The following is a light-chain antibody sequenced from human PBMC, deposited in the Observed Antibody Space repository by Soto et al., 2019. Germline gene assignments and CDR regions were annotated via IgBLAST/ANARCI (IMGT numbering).Light chain of an antibody. J-gene: IGKJ1*01. V-gene: IGKV3-20*01. CDR2: GAS. CDR1: QRVNSYH. Sequence: EIVLTQSPGTLSLSPGERATLSCRASQRVNSYHLAWYQQKAGQAPRLLIYGASSRATGIPDRFSGSGSETDFTLKLSRLEPEDFAVYHCQLYGGSTRWTFGQGTQLAIK. CDR3: QLYGGSTRWT.